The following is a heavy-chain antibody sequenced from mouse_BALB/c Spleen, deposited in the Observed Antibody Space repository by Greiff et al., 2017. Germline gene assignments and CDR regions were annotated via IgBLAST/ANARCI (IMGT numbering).Heavy chain of an antibody. CDR3: SYDYGAY. D-gene: IGHD2-4*01. V-gene: IGHV14-3*02. J-gene: IGHJ3*01. Sequence: EVKLVESGAELVKPGASVKLSCTASGFNIKDTYMHWVKQRPEQGLEWIGRIDPANGNTKYDPKFQGKATITADTSSNTAYLQLSSLTSEDTAVYYCSYDYGAYWGQGTLVTVSA. CDR1: GFNIKDTY. CDR2: IDPANGNT.